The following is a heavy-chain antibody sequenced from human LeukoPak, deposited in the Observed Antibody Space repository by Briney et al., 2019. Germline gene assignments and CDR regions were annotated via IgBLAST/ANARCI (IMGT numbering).Heavy chain of an antibody. V-gene: IGHV1-2*02. J-gene: IGHJ4*02. CDR2: INPNSGGT. Sequence: ASVKVSCKASGYTFTGYYMHWVRQAPGQGLEWMGWINPNSGGTNYAQKFQGRVTMTRDTSISTAYMELSRLRSDDTAVYYCARGFSDLVGVTFHLDYWGQGTLVTVSS. D-gene: IGHD1-26*01. CDR1: GYTFTGYY. CDR3: ARGFSDLVGVTFHLDY.